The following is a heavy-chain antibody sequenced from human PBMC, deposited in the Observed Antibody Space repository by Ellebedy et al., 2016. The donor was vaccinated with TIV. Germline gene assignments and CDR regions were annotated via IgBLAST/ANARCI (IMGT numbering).Heavy chain of an antibody. J-gene: IGHJ2*01. D-gene: IGHD3-3*01. CDR1: GFTFGSYS. CDR2: IDTSSSTI. CDR3: ARGRGTMFGVVTHYWYFDL. V-gene: IGHV3-48*02. Sequence: GGSLRLSCAASGFTFGSYSMNWVRQAPGKGLEWVSYIDTSSSTIYYADSVKGRFTISRDNAKNSLYLQMNSLRDEDTAVYYCARGRGTMFGVVTHYWYFDLWGRGTLVTVSS.